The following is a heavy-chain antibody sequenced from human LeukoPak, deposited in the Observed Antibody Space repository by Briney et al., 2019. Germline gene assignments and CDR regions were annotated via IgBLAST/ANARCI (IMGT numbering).Heavy chain of an antibody. Sequence: SETLSLTCAVYGGSFRGYYWSWIRQPPGKGLEWIGEINHSGSTNYNPSLKSRVTISVDAFKNQFSLKLSSVTAADTAVYYCAGIAVAVLASPYFFDYWGQGTLVTVYS. CDR3: AGIAVAVLASPYFFDY. D-gene: IGHD6-19*01. CDR1: GGSFRGYY. J-gene: IGHJ4*02. V-gene: IGHV4-34*01. CDR2: INHSGST.